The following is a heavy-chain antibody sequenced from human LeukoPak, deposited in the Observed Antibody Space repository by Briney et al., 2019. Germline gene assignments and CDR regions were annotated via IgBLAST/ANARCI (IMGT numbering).Heavy chain of an antibody. Sequence: SQTLSLTCAVSGDSISYESYYWNWIRQAPGKGPEWIGNIYRGRTRLNPSLTSRVAISVDMSKSQVSLSLASVTAADTAIYYCAGEGEYGDSYSWGQGALVIVSA. J-gene: IGHJ5*02. D-gene: IGHD2-21*01. CDR3: AGEGEYGDSYS. V-gene: IGHV4-30-2*01. CDR2: IYRGRT. CDR1: GDSISYESYY.